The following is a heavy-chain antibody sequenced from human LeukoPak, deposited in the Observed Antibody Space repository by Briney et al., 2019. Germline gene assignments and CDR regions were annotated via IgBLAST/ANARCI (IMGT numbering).Heavy chain of an antibody. Sequence: SETLSLTCTVSGGSISSYYWSWIRQPPGKGLEWIGEINHSGSTNYNPSLKSRVTISVDTSKNQFSLKLSSVTAADTAVYYCARGRIESGSYDFDYWGQGTLVTVSS. V-gene: IGHV4-34*01. J-gene: IGHJ4*02. CDR2: INHSGST. CDR1: GGSISSYY. D-gene: IGHD1-26*01. CDR3: ARGRIESGSYDFDY.